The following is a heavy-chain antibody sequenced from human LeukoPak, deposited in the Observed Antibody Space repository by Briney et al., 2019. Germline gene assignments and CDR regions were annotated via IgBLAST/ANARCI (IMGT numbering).Heavy chain of an antibody. J-gene: IGHJ4*02. CDR3: ARVRSSSWYSDY. V-gene: IGHV4-34*01. D-gene: IGHD6-13*01. CDR1: GGSFSGHY. CDR2: IDHSGSP. Sequence: SETLSLTCAVYGGSFSGHYYSWIRQPPGRGLEWIGEIDHSGSPNYDPSLKSRVTISVDTSKNQFSLKLSSVTAADTAVYYCARVRSSSWYSDYWGQGTLVTVSS.